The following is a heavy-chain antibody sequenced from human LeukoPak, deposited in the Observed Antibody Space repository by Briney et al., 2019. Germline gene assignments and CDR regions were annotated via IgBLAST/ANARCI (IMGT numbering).Heavy chain of an antibody. CDR2: IYDSGST. CDR3: ARASLPDFKTSEDRFDP. J-gene: IGHJ5*02. Sequence: SETLSLTCTVSGGSITNYYWHWIRQPAGKGLEWIGRIYDSGSTDYNPSLKSRVTMSVDTSKKQFPLRLSSMTAADTAVYYCARASLPDFKTSEDRFDPWGQGTLVTVSS. D-gene: IGHD3-3*01. V-gene: IGHV4-4*07. CDR1: GGSITNYY.